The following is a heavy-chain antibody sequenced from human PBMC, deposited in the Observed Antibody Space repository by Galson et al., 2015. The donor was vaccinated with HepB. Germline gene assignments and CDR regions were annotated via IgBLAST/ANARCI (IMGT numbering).Heavy chain of an antibody. CDR3: AKDYGGNPYEY. V-gene: IGHV3-23*01. D-gene: IGHD4-23*01. CDR1: GLTSNNYG. Sequence: SLRLSCAASGLTSNNYGMGWVRQAPGKGLEWVSVIGPGGSHIDYADSVRGRFTISRDSPKNTVYLQMNSLRVEDTAVYYCAKDYGGNPYEYWGRGTLVTVSS. CDR2: IGPGGSHI. J-gene: IGHJ4*02.